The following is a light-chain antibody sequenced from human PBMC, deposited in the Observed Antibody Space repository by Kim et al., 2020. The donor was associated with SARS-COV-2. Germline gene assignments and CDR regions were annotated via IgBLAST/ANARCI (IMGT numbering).Light chain of an antibody. V-gene: IGKV1-9*01. J-gene: IGKJ4*01. CDR2: AAS. CDR3: QHLNSYPT. CDR1: QGITSY. Sequence: DIQVTQSPSSLSASVGDRVTITCRASQGITSYLAWYQQKPGKAPNLLIYAASTLQSGVPSRFSGSRSGTDFTLTISSLQPEDFATYYCQHLNSYPTLVGGTKVDIK.